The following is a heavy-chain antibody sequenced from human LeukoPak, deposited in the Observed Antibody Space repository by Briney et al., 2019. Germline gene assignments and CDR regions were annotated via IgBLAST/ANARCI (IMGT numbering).Heavy chain of an antibody. CDR3: AKVDRGDYSSSPVPYYNYYMNV. CDR2: ISSSSSLI. CDR1: GFTFSYYS. D-gene: IGHD6-13*01. V-gene: IGHV3-21*01. Sequence: TGGSLRLSCAASGFTFSYYSMNWLRQAPGRGLEWVSCISSSSSLIYYGDSVRGRFTISRDNAKNLLYLHMNSLRVEDTAVYYCAKVDRGDYSSSPVPYYNYYMNVWGKGTTVTVSS. J-gene: IGHJ6*03.